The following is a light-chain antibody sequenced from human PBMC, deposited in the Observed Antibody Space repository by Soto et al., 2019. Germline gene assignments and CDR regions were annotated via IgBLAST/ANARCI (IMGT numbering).Light chain of an antibody. J-gene: IGKJ5*01. Sequence: DIQMTQSPPSLSVSVGDRVTITCHASQDISNYLHWFQQKPGKAPQLLIFDVSNLQTGVPSRFSGGGSGTDFALTISSLEPEDIATYYCQQYDSLPLTFGQGTRLEIK. V-gene: IGKV1-33*01. CDR3: QQYDSLPLT. CDR2: DVS. CDR1: QDISNY.